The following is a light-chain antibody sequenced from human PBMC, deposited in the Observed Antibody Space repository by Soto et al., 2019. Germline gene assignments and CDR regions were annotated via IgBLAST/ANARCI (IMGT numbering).Light chain of an antibody. V-gene: IGLV2-11*01. CDR1: SSDFCADNY. CDR3: CSYADNSSYV. J-gene: IGLJ1*01. Sequence: QSALTQPRSVSGSPGQSVTISCTVTSSDFCADNYVSWYQQHPGKAPKLMTYDVSKRPSGVPDRFSGSKSGNTASLTISGLQAEDEADYYCCSYADNSSYVFGTGTKVTVL. CDR2: DVS.